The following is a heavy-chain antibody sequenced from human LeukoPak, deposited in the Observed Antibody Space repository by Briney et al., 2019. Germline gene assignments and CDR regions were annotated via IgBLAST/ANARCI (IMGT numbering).Heavy chain of an antibody. CDR3: AKDRPTWPIDY. V-gene: IGHV3-23*01. CDR2: ISSSGGNT. D-gene: IGHD5-12*01. J-gene: IGHJ4*02. Sequence: GGSLRLSCAASGFTFSSYSMSWVSQAPGKGLEWVSSISSSGGNTYYADSEKGRFTISRDNSKNTLYLQMNSLRAEDTAVYYCAKDRPTWPIDYWGQGTLVTVSS. CDR1: GFTFSSYS.